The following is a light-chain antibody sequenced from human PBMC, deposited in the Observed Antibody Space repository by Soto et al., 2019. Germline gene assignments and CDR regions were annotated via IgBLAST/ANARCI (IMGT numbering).Light chain of an antibody. J-gene: IGKJ5*01. CDR2: GAT. Sequence: EIVITQFPATLSVSPGERATLSCRASQSVGTKVIWYQQKSGQAPSLLIVGATTRATGVPARFSGSGSGTDFTLTISRLXPEDFAVYHCQQYNKWSSISFGQGTRLEIK. CDR1: QSVGTK. CDR3: QQYNKWSSIS. V-gene: IGKV3-15*01.